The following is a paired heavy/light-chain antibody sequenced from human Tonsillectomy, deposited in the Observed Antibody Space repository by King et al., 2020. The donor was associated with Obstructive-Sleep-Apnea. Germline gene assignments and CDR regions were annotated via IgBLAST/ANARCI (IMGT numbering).Light chain of an antibody. J-gene: IGLJ2*01. CDR3: CSYAGSTDVV. CDR2: EGS. Sequence: QSALTQPASVSGSPGQSITISCTGTSSDVGSYNLVSWYQQHPGKAPKLMIYEGSKRPSGVSNRFSGSKSGNTASLTISGLQAEDEADYYCCSYAGSTDVVFGGGTKLTVL. CDR1: SSDVGSYNL. V-gene: IGLV2-23*01.
Heavy chain of an antibody. CDR1: GYSISSGYY. J-gene: IGHJ3*02. Sequence: QVQLQESGPGLVKPSETLSLTCTVSGYSISSGYYWGWIRQPPGKGLEWIGSIYHSGSTYYNPSLKSRVTISVDTSKNQFSLKLSSVTAADTAVYYCASWGGWFHGQDAFDIWGQGTMVTVSS. CDR2: IYHSGST. V-gene: IGHV4-38-2*02. D-gene: IGHD3-16*01. CDR3: ASWGGWFHGQDAFDI.